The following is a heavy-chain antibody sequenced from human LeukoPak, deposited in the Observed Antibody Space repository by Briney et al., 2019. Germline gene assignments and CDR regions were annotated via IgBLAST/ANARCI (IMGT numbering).Heavy chain of an antibody. CDR3: ARDRLRFLEWLSRPS. CDR1: GFTFSGYW. D-gene: IGHD3-3*01. J-gene: IGHJ5*02. V-gene: IGHV3-7*01. CDR2: IKQDGSEK. Sequence: GGSLRLSCAASGFTFSGYWMTWVRQAPGKGLEWVANIKQDGSEKYYVDSVKGRFTISRDNAKNSLYLQMNSLRAEDTAVYYCARDRLRFLEWLSRPSWGQGTLVTVSS.